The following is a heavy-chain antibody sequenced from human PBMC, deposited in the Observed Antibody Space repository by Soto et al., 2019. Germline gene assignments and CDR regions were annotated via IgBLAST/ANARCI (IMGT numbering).Heavy chain of an antibody. D-gene: IGHD3-10*01. CDR2: ISYSGST. CDR3: ARAMVRGVNFHYYYGMDV. CDR1: GGSISSGGYY. J-gene: IGHJ6*02. Sequence: PSETLSRTCSVSGGSISSGGYYWSWTRQPPEKGLEWIGYISYSGSTYYNSSLKSRVSISLDTSKNLFSLKLNSVSAADTAVYYCARAMVRGVNFHYYYGMDVWGQGTKVTVSS. V-gene: IGHV4-30-4*01.